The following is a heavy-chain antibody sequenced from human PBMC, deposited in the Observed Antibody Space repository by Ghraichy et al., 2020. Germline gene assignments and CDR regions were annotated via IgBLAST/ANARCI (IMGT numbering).Heavy chain of an antibody. D-gene: IGHD1-26*01. Sequence: ASVKVSCKASGYTFTDYYMHWVRQAPGQGLEWMGWMNPNSGGTTYAQKFQGRVTMTRDTSISTAYMELSRLTSDDTALYYCSRDVSGSYDYWGQGTLVTVSS. J-gene: IGHJ4*02. V-gene: IGHV1-2*02. CDR2: MNPNSGGT. CDR3: SRDVSGSYDY. CDR1: GYTFTDYY.